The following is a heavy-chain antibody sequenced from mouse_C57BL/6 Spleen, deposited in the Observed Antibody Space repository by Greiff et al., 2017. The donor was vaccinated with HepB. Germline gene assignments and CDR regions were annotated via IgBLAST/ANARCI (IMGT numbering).Heavy chain of an antibody. Sequence: QVQLQQSGAELVKPGASVKISCKASGYAFSSYWMNWVKQRPGKGLEWIGQIYPGDGDTNYNGKFKGKATLTADKSSSTAYMQLSSLTSEDSAVYFCARLGTTVHFDYWGQGTTLTVSS. V-gene: IGHV1-80*01. J-gene: IGHJ2*01. CDR2: IYPGDGDT. CDR3: ARLGTTVHFDY. CDR1: GYAFSSYW. D-gene: IGHD1-1*01.